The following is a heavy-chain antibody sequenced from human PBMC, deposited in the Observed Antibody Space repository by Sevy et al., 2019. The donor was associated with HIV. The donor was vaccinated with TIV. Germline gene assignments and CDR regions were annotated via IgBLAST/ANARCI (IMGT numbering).Heavy chain of an antibody. V-gene: IGHV3-30*18. Sequence: GGSLRLSCAASGFTFSSYGTHWVRQAPGKGLEWVAVISYDGSNKYYADSVKGRFTISRDNSKNTLYLQMNSLRAEDTAVYYCAKGQYYYDSSGYLEMYYFDYWGQGTLVTVSS. CDR3: AKGQYYYDSSGYLEMYYFDY. CDR2: ISYDGSNK. J-gene: IGHJ4*02. CDR1: GFTFSSYG. D-gene: IGHD3-22*01.